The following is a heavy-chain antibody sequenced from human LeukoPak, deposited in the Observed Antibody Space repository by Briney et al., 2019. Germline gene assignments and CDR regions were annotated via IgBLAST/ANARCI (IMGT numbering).Heavy chain of an antibody. CDR2: IIPIFGTA. D-gene: IGHD6-13*01. Sequence: SVKVSCKASGGTFSSYAISWVRQAPGQGLEWMGGIIPIFGTANYAQKFQGRVTITADESTSTAYMELSSLRSEDTAVYYCARERMAAAGNDYYYYGMDVWGQGTTVTVSS. CDR1: GGTFSSYA. J-gene: IGHJ6*02. V-gene: IGHV1-69*01. CDR3: ARERMAAAGNDYYYYGMDV.